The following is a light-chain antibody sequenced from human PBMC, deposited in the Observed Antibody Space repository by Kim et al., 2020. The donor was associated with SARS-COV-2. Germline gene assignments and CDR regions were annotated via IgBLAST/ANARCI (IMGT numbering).Light chain of an antibody. CDR2: AAS. CDR1: QDISNS. CDR3: QNYDSAPFT. V-gene: IGKV1-27*01. J-gene: IGKJ3*01. Sequence: DIQMTQSPSSLSASIGDRVTITCRASQDISNSLAWFQQKPGKVPELLIYAASTLQSGVPSRFSGSGSGPDFTLTISSLQPEDVATYYCQNYDSAPFTFGPGAKMDI.